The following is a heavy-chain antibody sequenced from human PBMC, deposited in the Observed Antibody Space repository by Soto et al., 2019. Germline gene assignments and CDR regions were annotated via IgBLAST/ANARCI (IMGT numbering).Heavy chain of an antibody. CDR2: MDTRSNSA. J-gene: IGHJ6*03. Sequence: GGSLRLSCAASGLTFNYHIINWVRQAPGKGLEWVSSMDTRSNSANYADSVKGRFTLSRDNAKNSLYLHMNSLRAEDTAVYYCARESGAMPYGGAYYYYMDVWGKGTTVTVSS. V-gene: IGHV3-21*01. D-gene: IGHD2-2*01. CDR1: GLTFNYHI. CDR3: ARESGAMPYGGAYYYYMDV.